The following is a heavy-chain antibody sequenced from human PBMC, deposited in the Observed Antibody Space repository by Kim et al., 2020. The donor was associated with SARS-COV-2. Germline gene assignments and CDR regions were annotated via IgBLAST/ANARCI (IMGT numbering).Heavy chain of an antibody. CDR3: AAPYCSSTSCYVSYYYGMDV. Sequence: SVKVSCKASGGTFSSYAISWVRQAPGQGLEWMGGIIPIFGTANYAQKFQGRVTITADESTSTAYMELSSLRSEDTAVYYCAAPYCSSTSCYVSYYYGMDVWGQGTKVTVSS. CDR2: IIPIFGTA. CDR1: GGTFSSYA. D-gene: IGHD2-2*01. V-gene: IGHV1-69*13. J-gene: IGHJ6*02.